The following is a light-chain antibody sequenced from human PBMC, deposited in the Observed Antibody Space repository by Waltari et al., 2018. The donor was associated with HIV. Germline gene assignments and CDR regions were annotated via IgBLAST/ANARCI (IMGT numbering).Light chain of an antibody. V-gene: IGKV3-20*01. CDR2: GAS. J-gene: IGKJ2*01. CDR1: QSVSSSY. CDR3: QQGHSTPYT. Sequence: EIVLTQSPGTLSLSPGERATLSCRASQSVSSSYLAWYQQKPGQAPRLLIYGASSRATGIPDRFSGSGSGTDFTLTISSLQPEDSATYFCQQGHSTPYTFGQGTNLQIK.